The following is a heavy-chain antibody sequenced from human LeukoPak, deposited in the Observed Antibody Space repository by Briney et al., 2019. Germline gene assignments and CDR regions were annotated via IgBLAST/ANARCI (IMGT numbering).Heavy chain of an antibody. D-gene: IGHD3-9*01. CDR2: IWYDGSNK. V-gene: IGHV3-33*06. J-gene: IGHJ3*02. Sequence: GGSLRLSCAASGFTFSSYGMHRVRQAPGKGLEWVAVIWYDGSNKYYADSVKGRFTISRDNSKNTLYLQMNSLRAEDTAVYYCAKDFEAAFDIWGQGTMVTVSS. CDR1: GFTFSSYG. CDR3: AKDFEAAFDI.